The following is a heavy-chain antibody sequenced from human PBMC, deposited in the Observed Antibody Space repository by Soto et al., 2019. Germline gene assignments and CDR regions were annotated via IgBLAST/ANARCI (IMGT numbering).Heavy chain of an antibody. V-gene: IGHV3-64*01. CDR1: GFTFSSYA. J-gene: IGHJ4*02. Sequence: EVQLVESGGGLVQPGGSLRLSCAASGFTFSSYAMYWVRQAPGKGLEYVSAMGTNAGSTYYAHSVKGRFTISRDNSKNTLYLQMDSLGPEDMAVYYCARRSVSCKGDCWGQGTLVTVSS. D-gene: IGHD6-19*01. CDR2: MGTNAGST. CDR3: ARRSVSCKGDC.